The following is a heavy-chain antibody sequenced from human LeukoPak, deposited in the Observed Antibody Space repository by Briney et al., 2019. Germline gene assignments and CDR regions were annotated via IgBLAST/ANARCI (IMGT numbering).Heavy chain of an antibody. Sequence: PGGSLRLSCAASGFTFSSYWMHWVRQAPWKGLVWVSRINTDGSSTTYADSVKGRFTISRDNAKNSLYLQMNSLRAEDTAVYYCATTPSSIVLRPAAMGALDIWGQGTMVTVSS. CDR3: ATTPSSIVLRPAAMGALDI. CDR1: GFTFSSYW. D-gene: IGHD2-2*01. J-gene: IGHJ3*02. V-gene: IGHV3-74*01. CDR2: INTDGSST.